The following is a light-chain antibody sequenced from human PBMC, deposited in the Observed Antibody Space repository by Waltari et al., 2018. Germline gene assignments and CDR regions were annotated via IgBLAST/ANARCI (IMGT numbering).Light chain of an antibody. J-gene: IGKJ2*01. CDR2: QAS. V-gene: IGKV1-5*03. Sequence: DLQMTQSPPTLSASVGDRVTITCRASQTISDWLAWYQQKPGKAPKLLIYQASSLESGVPSRFSGSGSGTEFTLTINSLQPDDSATYYCQQFNSFSRTFGQGTKLEI. CDR1: QTISDW. CDR3: QQFNSFSRT.